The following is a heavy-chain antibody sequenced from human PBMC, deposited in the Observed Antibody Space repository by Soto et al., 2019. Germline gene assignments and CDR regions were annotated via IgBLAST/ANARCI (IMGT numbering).Heavy chain of an antibody. CDR1: GFTFSSYA. Sequence: GGSLRLSCAASGFTFSSYAMSWVRQAPGEGLEWVSAISGSGGSTYYADSVKGRFTISRDNSKNTLYLQMNSLRAEDTAVYYCAKDPIEVVTPRRWFDPWGQGTLVTVSS. CDR3: AKDPIEVVTPRRWFDP. CDR2: ISGSGGST. V-gene: IGHV3-23*01. J-gene: IGHJ5*02. D-gene: IGHD2-15*01.